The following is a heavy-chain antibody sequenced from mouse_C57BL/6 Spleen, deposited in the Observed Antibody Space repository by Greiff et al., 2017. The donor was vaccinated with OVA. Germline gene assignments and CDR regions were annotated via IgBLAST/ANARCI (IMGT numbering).Heavy chain of an antibody. CDR2: IDPSESYT. V-gene: IGHV1-50*01. CDR1: GYTFTSYW. J-gene: IGHJ4*01. D-gene: IGHD6-2*01. Sequence: QVQLKQPGAELVKPGASVKLSCKASGYTFTSYWMQWVKQRPGPGLEWIGEIDPSESYTNYNQKFKGKATLTVDTSSSTAYMQLSSLTSEDSAVYYCARRESYAMDYWGQGTSVTVSS. CDR3: ARRESYAMDY.